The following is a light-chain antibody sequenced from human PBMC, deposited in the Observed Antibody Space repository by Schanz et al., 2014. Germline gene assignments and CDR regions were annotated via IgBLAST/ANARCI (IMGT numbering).Light chain of an antibody. V-gene: IGKV3-15*01. CDR1: QPVASN. CDR2: AAS. CDR3: QQYNNWPHVSGT. Sequence: EIVLTQSPATLSVSPGERATLSCRASQPVASNLAWYQQRPGQAPRLLIFAASTRATGIPARFSGSGSGTEFTLTISSLQSEDFAVYYCQQYNNWPHVSGTFGQGTKVEIK. J-gene: IGKJ1*01.